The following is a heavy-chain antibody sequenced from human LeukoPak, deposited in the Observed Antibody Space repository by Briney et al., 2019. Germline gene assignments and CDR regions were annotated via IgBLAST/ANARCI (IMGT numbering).Heavy chain of an antibody. Sequence: SETLSLTCTVSGGSISSSSYYWGWIRQPPGKGLEWIGTISYSGSTYYNPSLKSRVTISVDTSTNQFSLKLSSVTAADTAVYYCARHRGYCSSTSCYGPYYFDYWGQGTLVTVSS. J-gene: IGHJ4*02. D-gene: IGHD2-2*01. CDR1: GGSISSSSYY. CDR3: ARHRGYCSSTSCYGPYYFDY. CDR2: ISYSGST. V-gene: IGHV4-39*01.